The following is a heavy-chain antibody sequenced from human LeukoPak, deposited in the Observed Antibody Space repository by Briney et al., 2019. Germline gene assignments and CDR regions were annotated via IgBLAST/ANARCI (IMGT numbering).Heavy chain of an antibody. CDR2: IIPIFGTA. V-gene: IGHV1-69*05. CDR3: ARGHYYYDSSGYYDPTDAFYI. CDR1: GGTFSSYA. D-gene: IGHD3-22*01. Sequence: KVSXKASGGTFSSYAISWVRQAPGQGLEWMGRIIPIFGTANYAQKFQGRVTITTDESKSRAYMEMSSLRYEDTAVYYCARGHYYYDSSGYYDPTDAFYIWGQGTMVTVSS. J-gene: IGHJ3*02.